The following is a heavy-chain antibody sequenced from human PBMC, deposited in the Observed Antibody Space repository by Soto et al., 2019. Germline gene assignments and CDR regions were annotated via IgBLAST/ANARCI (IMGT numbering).Heavy chain of an antibody. Sequence: GASVKVSCTASGGTFSSNAISWVRQAPGQGLEWMGGIIPIFGTANYAQKFQGRVTITADESTSTAYMELSSLRSEDTAVYYCARSAQPGGYCSSTSCSLRYYGMDVWGQGTTVTVSS. V-gene: IGHV1-69*13. CDR3: ARSAQPGGYCSSTSCSLRYYGMDV. J-gene: IGHJ6*02. D-gene: IGHD2-2*01. CDR2: IIPIFGTA. CDR1: GGTFSSNA.